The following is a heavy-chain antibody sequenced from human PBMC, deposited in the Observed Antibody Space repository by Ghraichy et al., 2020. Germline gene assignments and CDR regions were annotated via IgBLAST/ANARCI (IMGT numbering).Heavy chain of an antibody. CDR1: GFTFSSYA. D-gene: IGHD2-21*02. CDR3: AKEASVTGMVWDY. V-gene: IGHV3-23*01. CDR2: ISGSGGST. J-gene: IGHJ4*02. Sequence: LSLTCAASGFTFSSYAMSWVRQAPGKGLEWVSAISGSGGSTYYAESVKGRFTISRDNSKNTLYLQMNSLRAEDTAVYYCAKEASVTGMVWDYWGKGILVTVS.